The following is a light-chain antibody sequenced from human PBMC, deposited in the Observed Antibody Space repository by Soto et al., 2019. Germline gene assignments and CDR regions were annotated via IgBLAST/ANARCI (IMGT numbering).Light chain of an antibody. CDR3: FSYTSTYTWV. J-gene: IGLJ3*02. CDR1: SSDVGGYNY. V-gene: IGLV2-14*01. CDR2: EVS. Sequence: QSALTQPASVSGSPGQSITISCTGTSSDVGGYNYVSWYQQHPGKAPKLLIYEVSNRPSGVSNRFSGSKSGNAATLTISGLQAEDEADYYCFSYTSTYTWVFGGGTKLTVL.